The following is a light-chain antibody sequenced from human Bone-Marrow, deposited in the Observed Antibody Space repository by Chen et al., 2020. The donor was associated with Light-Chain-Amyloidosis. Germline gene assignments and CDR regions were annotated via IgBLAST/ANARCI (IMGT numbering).Light chain of an antibody. Sequence: EIVLTQSPGPLSLSPGEGANLACRASQTISSNYLTWYQQKFGQAPRLLMYGSSSRAPVIPDRVTGSGSGTDCTLAIHRLEPEDFAMYYLQQYGTSPLSVGGGTKVE. CDR3: QQYGTSPLS. CDR1: QTISSNY. V-gene: IGKV3-20*01. CDR2: GSS. J-gene: IGKJ4*01.